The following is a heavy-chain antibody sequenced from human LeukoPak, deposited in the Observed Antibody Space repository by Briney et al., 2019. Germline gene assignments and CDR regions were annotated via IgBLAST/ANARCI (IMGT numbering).Heavy chain of an antibody. D-gene: IGHD2-15*01. Sequence: GGSLRLSCAASGFTFSSYGMTWVRQAPEKGLEWVSGISGSGGSTYYEDSVKGRFTISRDNSKNTLYLQMNSLRAEDTAVYYCAKNSGGTCYSHLDYWGQGTLVTASS. CDR2: ISGSGGST. V-gene: IGHV3-23*01. CDR1: GFTFSSYG. J-gene: IGHJ4*02. CDR3: AKNSGGTCYSHLDY.